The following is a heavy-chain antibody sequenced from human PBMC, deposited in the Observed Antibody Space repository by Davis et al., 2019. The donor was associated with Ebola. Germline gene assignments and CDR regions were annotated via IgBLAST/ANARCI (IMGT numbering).Heavy chain of an antibody. V-gene: IGHV1-18*01. CDR3: ARVLGDIVVVPAANFDY. CDR1: GGTFSSYA. CDR2: ISAYNGNT. Sequence: ASVKVSCKASGGTFSSYAISWVRQAPGQGLEWMGGISAYNGNTNYAQKLQGRVTMTTDTSTSTAYMELRSLRSDDTAVYYCARVLGDIVVVPAANFDYWGQGTLVTVSS. J-gene: IGHJ4*02. D-gene: IGHD2-2*01.